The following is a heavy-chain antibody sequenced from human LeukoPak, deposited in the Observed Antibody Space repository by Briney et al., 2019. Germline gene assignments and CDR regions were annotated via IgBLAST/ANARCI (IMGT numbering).Heavy chain of an antibody. CDR3: ARCPSIAQYYYYYYYMDV. V-gene: IGHV3-15*01. CDR1: GFTFTKAW. CDR2: IKDGGGTT. J-gene: IGHJ6*03. Sequence: GGSLRLSCVASGFTFTKAWMSWVRQAPGKGLEWIARIKDGGGTTDYAAPVKGRFTISRDDSRNTVSLQMNSLRDEDTAVYYCARCPSIAQYYYYYYYMDVWGKGTTVTVSS. D-gene: IGHD6-6*01.